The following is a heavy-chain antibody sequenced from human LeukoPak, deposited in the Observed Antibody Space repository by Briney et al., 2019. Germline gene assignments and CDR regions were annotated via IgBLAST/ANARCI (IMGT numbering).Heavy chain of an antibody. J-gene: IGHJ4*02. CDR3: AGGYYFPDY. Sequence: SETLSLTCTVSGGSMSSDYWGWIRQTPGSGLEWIGYIYYSGGTYYNPSPKSRVSISIDTSKNQFSLKLDSVTSADTAVYYCAGGYYFPDYWGQGALVTVSS. CDR1: GGSMSSDY. V-gene: IGHV4-59*01. CDR2: IYYSGGT. D-gene: IGHD2/OR15-2a*01.